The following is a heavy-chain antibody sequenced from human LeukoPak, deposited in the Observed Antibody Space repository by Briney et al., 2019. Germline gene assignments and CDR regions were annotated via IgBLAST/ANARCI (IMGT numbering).Heavy chain of an antibody. CDR1: GGSISGYY. D-gene: IGHD6-19*01. CDR2: IYYSGST. CDR3: ARDSSGWSLDP. V-gene: IGHV4-59*01. J-gene: IGHJ5*02. Sequence: SASLSLTCTVSGGSISGYYWSWIRQPPGKGLEWVGYIYYSGSTNYNPSLKSRVTISVVPSKNQFSLKLTSVTAADTAVYYCARDSSGWSLDPWGQGTLVTVSS.